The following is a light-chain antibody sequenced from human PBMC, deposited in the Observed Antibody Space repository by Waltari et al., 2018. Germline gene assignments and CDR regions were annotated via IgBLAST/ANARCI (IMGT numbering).Light chain of an antibody. V-gene: IGLV2-23*01. J-gene: IGLJ3*02. CDR3: CAHAGSGIWV. CDR1: SRDVGSYNL. CDR2: EDT. Sequence: QSALTQPAPVSGSPGQSITLSCTGTSRDVGSYNLFSWYQQHPGKVPKLIIYEDTKRPSGVSDRFSGSKSGNTASLTISGLQAEDEADYHCCAHAGSGIWVFGGGTKLTVL.